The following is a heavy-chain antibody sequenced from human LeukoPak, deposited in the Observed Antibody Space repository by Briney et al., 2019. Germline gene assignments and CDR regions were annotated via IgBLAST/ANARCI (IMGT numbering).Heavy chain of an antibody. CDR2: IYSGGST. CDR1: GFTVSSNY. CDR3: ASGYSYGYFDY. V-gene: IGHV3-66*02. Sequence: GGSLRLSCAASGFTVSSNYMSWVRQAPGKGLEWVSVIYSGGSTYYADSVKGRFTISGDNSKNTLYLQMNSLRAEDTAVYYCASGYSYGYFDYWGQGTLVTVSS. D-gene: IGHD5-18*01. J-gene: IGHJ4*02.